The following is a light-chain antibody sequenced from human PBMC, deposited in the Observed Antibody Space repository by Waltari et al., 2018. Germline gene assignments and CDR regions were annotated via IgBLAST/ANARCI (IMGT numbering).Light chain of an antibody. V-gene: IGLV2-23*02. J-gene: IGLJ2*01. CDR1: GNNVWGYNI. Sequence: QSALPPPASVSGSPGQSIHLPCTGTGNNVWGYNIVSWYQQLPGKAPKLMIYEVNKRPSGVSSRFSGSKSGNTASLTISGLLAEDEADYYCCSSAGGTTWVFGGGTKLAVL. CDR2: EVN. CDR3: CSSAGGTTWV.